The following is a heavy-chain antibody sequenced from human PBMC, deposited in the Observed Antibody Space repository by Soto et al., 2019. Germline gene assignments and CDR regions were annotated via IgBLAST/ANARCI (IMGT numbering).Heavy chain of an antibody. V-gene: IGHV6-1*01. Sequence: RSHCGSRTYGIFGDSVSSNSSAWNWIRQSPSRGLEWLGRTYYRSKWYDDYAVSVKGRITINPDTSTNKFSLHLRSVAPEDAAVYYCVSNVGVDFSHRGQAALPTGXS. D-gene: IGHD2-21*01. CDR2: TYYRSKWYD. CDR1: GDSVSSNSSA. J-gene: IGHJ4*01. CDR3: VSNVGVDFSH.